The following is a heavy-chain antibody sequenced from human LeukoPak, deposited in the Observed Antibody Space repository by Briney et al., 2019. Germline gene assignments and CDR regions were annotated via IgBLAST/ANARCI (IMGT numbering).Heavy chain of an antibody. Sequence: SVKVSCKASGGTFSDYALNWVRQAPGQGLEWMGVFIPILAAANSTQKFQGRVTITADESTSTAYMELSSLRSEDTAVYYCASNWVDTAMGIFDYWGQGTLVTVSS. J-gene: IGHJ4*02. CDR2: FIPILAAA. CDR3: ASNWVDTAMGIFDY. D-gene: IGHD5-18*01. V-gene: IGHV1-69*13. CDR1: GGTFSDYA.